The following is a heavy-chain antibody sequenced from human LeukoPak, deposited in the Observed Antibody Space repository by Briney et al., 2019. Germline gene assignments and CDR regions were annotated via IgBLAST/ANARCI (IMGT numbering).Heavy chain of an antibody. D-gene: IGHD2-2*01. V-gene: IGHV4-38-2*02. Sequence: SETLSLTCAVSDYSFSSGYYWGWIRQPPGKGLEWIGSIYHSGNTYYNPSLKSRVTVSVDTPKNQFSLKLTSVTAADTAVYYCARDDLVVPAANPDDYWGQGTLVTVSS. J-gene: IGHJ4*02. CDR1: DYSFSSGYY. CDR3: ARDDLVVPAANPDDY. CDR2: IYHSGNT.